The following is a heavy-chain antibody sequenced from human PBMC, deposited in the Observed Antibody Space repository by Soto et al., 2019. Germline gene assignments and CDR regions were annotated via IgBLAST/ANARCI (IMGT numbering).Heavy chain of an antibody. CDR2: IIPIFGTA. Sequence: ASVKVSCKASGGTFSSYAISWVRQAPGQGLEWMGGIIPIFGTANYAQKFQGRVTITADESTSTAYMELSSLRSEDTAVHYCARAGSGWSHYYYYYGMDVWGQGTTVTVSS. D-gene: IGHD6-19*01. J-gene: IGHJ6*02. CDR3: ARAGSGWSHYYYYYGMDV. CDR1: GGTFSSYA. V-gene: IGHV1-69*13.